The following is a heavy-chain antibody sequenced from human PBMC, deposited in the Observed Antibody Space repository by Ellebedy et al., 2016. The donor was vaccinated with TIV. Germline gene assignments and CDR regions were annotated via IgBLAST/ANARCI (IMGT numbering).Heavy chain of an antibody. CDR3: VRDLTNPLKGDY. D-gene: IGHD2-8*01. CDR2: INPNNGDT. J-gene: IGHJ4*02. Sequence: AASVKVSCKASGYIFTGHYVHWVRQAPGQGLEWMAWINPNNGDTAFAQSLRGRVTLTTDTSISTAYMELSTLTSDDTAVYYCVRDLTNPLKGDYWGQGTLVTVSS. V-gene: IGHV1-2*02. CDR1: GYIFTGHY.